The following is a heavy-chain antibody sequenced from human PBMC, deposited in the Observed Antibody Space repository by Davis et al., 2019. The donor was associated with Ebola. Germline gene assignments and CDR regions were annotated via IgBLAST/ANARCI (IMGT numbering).Heavy chain of an antibody. CDR2: INHSGFT. V-gene: IGHV4-34*01. J-gene: IGHJ4*02. D-gene: IGHD3-16*01. Sequence: SETLSLTCAVYGGSFSGYYWTWIRQPPGKGLEWIGEINHSGFTNYNPSLKSRVTISVDTSKNQFSLKLNSVTAADTAVYYCARDGSWQGGAYFDYWGQGTLVTVSS. CDR3: ARDGSWQGGAYFDY. CDR1: GGSFSGYY.